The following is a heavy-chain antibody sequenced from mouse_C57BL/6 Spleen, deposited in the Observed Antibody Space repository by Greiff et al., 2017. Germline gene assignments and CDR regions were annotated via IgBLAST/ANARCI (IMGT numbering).Heavy chain of an antibody. CDR3: ARSHYGNYDYFDY. V-gene: IGHV1-80*01. J-gene: IGHJ2*01. Sequence: VQLQQSGAELVKPGASVKISCKASGYAFSSYWMNWVKQRPGKGLEWIGQIYPGDGDTNYNGKFKGKATLTADKSSSTAYMQLSSLTSEDSAVYFCARSHYGNYDYFDYWGQGTTRTVSS. CDR1: GYAFSSYW. CDR2: IYPGDGDT. D-gene: IGHD2-1*01.